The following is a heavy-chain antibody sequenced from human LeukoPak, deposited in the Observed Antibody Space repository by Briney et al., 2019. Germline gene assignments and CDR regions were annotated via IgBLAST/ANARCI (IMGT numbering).Heavy chain of an antibody. V-gene: IGHV3-21*01. J-gene: IGHJ4*02. CDR1: GFTFSSYS. CDR2: ISRSSGSI. CDR3: ARDFDSSTSCFAY. D-gene: IGHD2-2*01. Sequence: GGSLRLSCAASGFTFSSYSMNWVRQAPGKGLEWVSSISRSSGSIYYPDSVKGRFTISRDNAKNSLYLQMNSLRAEDTAVYYCARDFDSSTSCFAYWGQGILVTVSS.